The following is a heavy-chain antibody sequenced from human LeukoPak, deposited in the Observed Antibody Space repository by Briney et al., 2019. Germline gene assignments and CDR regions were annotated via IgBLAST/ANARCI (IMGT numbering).Heavy chain of an antibody. V-gene: IGHV3-9*01. CDR1: GFTFDDYA. D-gene: IGHD3-22*01. Sequence: GGSLRLSCAASGFTFDDYAMHWVRHAPGKGLEWVSGISWNSGSIGYADSVKGRFTISRDNAKNSLYLQMNSLRAEDTALYYCAKDIGYYDSSGYNYWGQGTLVTVSS. CDR3: AKDIGYYDSSGYNY. CDR2: ISWNSGSI. J-gene: IGHJ4*02.